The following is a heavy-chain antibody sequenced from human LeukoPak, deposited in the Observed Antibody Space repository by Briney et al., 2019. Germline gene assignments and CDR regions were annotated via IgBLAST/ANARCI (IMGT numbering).Heavy chain of an antibody. CDR3: ARDIGYLSP. D-gene: IGHD5-18*01. V-gene: IGHV4-31*03. CDR1: GVSISSSSYY. Sequence: SETLSLTCTVSGVSISSSSYYWSWLRQHPGKGLEWIGYIYYSGSTYYNPSLKSRVTISVDTSKNQFSLKLSSVTAADTAVYYCARDIGYLSPWGQGTLVTVSS. CDR2: IYYSGST. J-gene: IGHJ5*02.